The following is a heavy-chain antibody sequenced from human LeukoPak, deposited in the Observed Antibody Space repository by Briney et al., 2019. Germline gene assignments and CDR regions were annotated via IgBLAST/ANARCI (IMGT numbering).Heavy chain of an antibody. Sequence: GRSLRLSCATSGFTFSSKFLNWVRQAPGKGLQYVSSIDTVDYTYYADSVKGRFTISRDNPKNSLYLQMNSLRSEDTAVYFCATESSAALDYWGQGTLVTVSS. CDR3: ATESSAALDY. CDR1: GFTFSSKF. J-gene: IGHJ4*02. D-gene: IGHD6-13*01. V-gene: IGHV3-69-1*01. CDR2: IDTVDYT.